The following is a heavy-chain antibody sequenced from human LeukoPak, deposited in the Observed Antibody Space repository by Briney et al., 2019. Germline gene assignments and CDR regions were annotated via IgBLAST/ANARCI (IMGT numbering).Heavy chain of an antibody. D-gene: IGHD5-18*01. V-gene: IGHV1-3*04. J-gene: IGHJ4*02. Sequence: GASVKVSCKASGFPFTNYAFHWVRQAPGQRLQWMGWINTAKGNTKYSQNFQGRVTITRDTSASTAYMELSSLKSEDTAVYYCARVPGYSYGYYYFDYWGQGTLVTVSS. CDR1: GFPFTNYA. CDR3: ARVPGYSYGYYYFDY. CDR2: INTAKGNT.